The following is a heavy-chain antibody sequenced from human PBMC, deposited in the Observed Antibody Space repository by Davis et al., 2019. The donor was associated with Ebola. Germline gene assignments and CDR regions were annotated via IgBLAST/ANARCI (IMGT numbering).Heavy chain of an antibody. Sequence: GESLKISCAASGFTFSSYAMSWVRQAPGKGLEWVSAISGRGGSTYYADSVKGRFTISRDKSKNTLYLQMNSLRAEDTDVYYCAKDMAEGDYDILTGYYLEQYYYGMDVWGQGTTVTVSS. CDR3: AKDMAEGDYDILTGYYLEQYYYGMDV. V-gene: IGHV3-23*01. D-gene: IGHD3-9*01. CDR2: ISGRGGST. J-gene: IGHJ6*02. CDR1: GFTFSSYA.